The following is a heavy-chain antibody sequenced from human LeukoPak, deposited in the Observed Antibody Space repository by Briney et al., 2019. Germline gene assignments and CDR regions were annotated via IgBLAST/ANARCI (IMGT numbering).Heavy chain of an antibody. CDR1: GGSISSGDYY. V-gene: IGHV4-30-4*08. D-gene: IGHD5-24*01. CDR2: IYYSGST. CDR3: ARLGRDGYNLLYDY. J-gene: IGHJ4*02. Sequence: KPSETLSLTCTVSGGSISSGDYYWSWIRQPPGKGLEWIGYIYYSGSTYYNPSLKSRVTISVDTSKSQFSLKLSSVTAADTAVYYCARLGRDGYNLLYDYWGQGTLVTVSS.